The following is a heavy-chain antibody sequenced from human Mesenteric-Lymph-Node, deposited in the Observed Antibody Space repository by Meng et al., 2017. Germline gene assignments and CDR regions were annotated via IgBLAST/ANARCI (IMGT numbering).Heavy chain of an antibody. CDR1: GFSLSNARMG. V-gene: IGHV2-5*02. D-gene: IGHD3-10*01. J-gene: IGHJ5*02. CDR3: AHRPGYYGSGTARFDP. Sequence: SGPTLVKPTETLTLTCTVSGFSLSNARMGVSWIRQPPGKALEWLGFIYWDNDKRYSPSLQSRLTITKDTSKNDVVLTMTNMDPEDTGTYYCAHRPGYYGSGTARFDPWGQGILVTVSS. CDR2: IYWDNDK.